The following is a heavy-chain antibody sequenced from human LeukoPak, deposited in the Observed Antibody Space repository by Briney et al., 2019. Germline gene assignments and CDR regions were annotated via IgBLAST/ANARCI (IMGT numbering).Heavy chain of an antibody. V-gene: IGHV3-30*04. D-gene: IGHD2/OR15-2a*01. Sequence: GGSLRLSCAASGFTFSSYAMHWVRQAPGKGLEWVAVISYDGSNKYYADSVKGRFTISRDNSKNTLYLQMNSLRAEDTAVYYCARDLSLEGRWTELDYWGQGTLVTVSS. CDR1: GFTFSSYA. J-gene: IGHJ4*02. CDR3: ARDLSLEGRWTELDY. CDR2: ISYDGSNK.